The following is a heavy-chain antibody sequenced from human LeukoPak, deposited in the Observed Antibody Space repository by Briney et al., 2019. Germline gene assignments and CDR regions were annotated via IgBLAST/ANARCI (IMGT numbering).Heavy chain of an antibody. J-gene: IGHJ4*02. D-gene: IGHD6-6*01. CDR1: GFTFNTHG. Sequence: PGGSLRLSCAASGFTFNTHGMNWVRQAPGKGLEWVSGIGSSGTTTYYADSVKGRFTISRDNSKNTLYLQMNSLRAEDTAVYYCAKVEQLVSIDYWGQGTLVTISS. CDR3: AKVEQLVSIDY. CDR2: IGSSGTTT. V-gene: IGHV3-23*01.